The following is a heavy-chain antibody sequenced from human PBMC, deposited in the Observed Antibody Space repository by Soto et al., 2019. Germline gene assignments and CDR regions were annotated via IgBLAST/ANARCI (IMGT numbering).Heavy chain of an antibody. CDR1: GFSFSDFY. CDR3: ANGFSGYEYYYYYGMDV. D-gene: IGHD5-12*01. V-gene: IGHV3-11*03. J-gene: IGHJ6*02. CDR2: ISSSSSYI. Sequence: GGSLRLSCATSGFSFSDFYMSWIRQAPGKGLEWVSSISSSSSYIYYADSVKGRFTISRDNAKNSLYLQMNSLRAEDTAVYYCANGFSGYEYYYYYGMDVWGQGTTVTVSS.